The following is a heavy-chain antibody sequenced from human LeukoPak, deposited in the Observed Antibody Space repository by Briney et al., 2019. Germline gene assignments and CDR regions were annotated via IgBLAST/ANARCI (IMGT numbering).Heavy chain of an antibody. D-gene: IGHD5-12*01. Sequence: SETLSLACTVSGGSISSYYWSWIRQPPGKGLEWIGYIYYSGSTNYNPSLKSRVTISVDTSKNQFSLKLSSVTAADTAVYYCARDNGYSGYDWGQGTLVTVSS. CDR2: IYYSGST. V-gene: IGHV4-59*12. J-gene: IGHJ4*02. CDR1: GGSISSYY. CDR3: ARDNGYSGYD.